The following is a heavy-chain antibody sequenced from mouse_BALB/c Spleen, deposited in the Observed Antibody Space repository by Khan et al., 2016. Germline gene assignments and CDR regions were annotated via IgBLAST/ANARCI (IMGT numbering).Heavy chain of an antibody. CDR1: GFTFSNYW. V-gene: IGHV6-6*02. J-gene: IGHJ2*01. CDR3: TDCYYFDY. Sequence: EVKLEESGGGLVQPGGSMKLSCVASGFTFSNYWMNWVRQSPEKGLEWVAEIRLKSNNSATHYAVTVKGRLTISRDDSKSSDYLQVNNLSAEDTCIYYCTDCYYFDYWGQGTTLTVSS. CDR2: IRLKSNNSAT.